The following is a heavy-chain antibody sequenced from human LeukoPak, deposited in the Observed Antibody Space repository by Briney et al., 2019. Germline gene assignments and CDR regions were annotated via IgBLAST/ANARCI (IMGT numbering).Heavy chain of an antibody. D-gene: IGHD1-14*01. J-gene: IGHJ2*01. V-gene: IGHV3-30-3*01. CDR1: GFTFSSYA. Sequence: GGSLRLSCAASGFTFSSYAMRWVRQAPGKGLEWVAVISYDGSNKYYADSVKGRFTISRDNSKNTLYLQMNSLRAEDTAVYYCARDRGLPEYFDLWGRGTLVTVSS. CDR3: ARDRGLPEYFDL. CDR2: ISYDGSNK.